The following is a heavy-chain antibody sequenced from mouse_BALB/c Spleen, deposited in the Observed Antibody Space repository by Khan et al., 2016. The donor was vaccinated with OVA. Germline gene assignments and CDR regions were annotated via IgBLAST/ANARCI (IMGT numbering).Heavy chain of an antibody. CDR1: GHTVRTYY. CDR3: AISYYGSFWYFDV. Sequence: QVQLKQSGPELVKPGASVKMSCKASGHTVRTYYIHWVMQRPRQGLEWIGWIYPGDGRTKYNENFKGKTTLTADKSPSTAYMLLSSLTSEDSAIYFCAISYYGSFWYFDVWGAVTTVTVSS. CDR2: IYPGDGRT. D-gene: IGHD1-1*01. V-gene: IGHV1S56*01. J-gene: IGHJ1*01.